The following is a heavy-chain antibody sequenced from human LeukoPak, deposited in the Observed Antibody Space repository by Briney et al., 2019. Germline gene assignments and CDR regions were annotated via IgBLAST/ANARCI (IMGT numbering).Heavy chain of an antibody. V-gene: IGHV5-51*01. Sequence: ESLKISCRGSGYSFASYWIGWVRQMPGKGLEWMGIIYPSDSDSRYSPSFQGQVTISADKSISTVYLQWSSLKASDTAIYYCVRSIGAHFSKMYYFDFWGQGTLVTVSS. D-gene: IGHD6-13*01. CDR3: VRSIGAHFSKMYYFDF. J-gene: IGHJ4*02. CDR2: IYPSDSDS. CDR1: GYSFASYW.